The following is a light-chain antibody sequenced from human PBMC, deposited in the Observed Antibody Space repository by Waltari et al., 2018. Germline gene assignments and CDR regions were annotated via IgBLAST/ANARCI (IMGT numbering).Light chain of an antibody. J-gene: IGLJ3*02. CDR3: SSYTSTSTLWV. V-gene: IGLV2-14*03. CDR2: DVY. Sequence: QSALTPPASVSGSPGQSITISCTGTTSDVDAYNYVSCYQQCPGKAPKLIIYDVYNRPAGVSTRFSGSTSGATASLTISGLRADDEAEYWCSSYTSTSTLWVFGGGTKLTV. CDR1: TSDVDAYNY.